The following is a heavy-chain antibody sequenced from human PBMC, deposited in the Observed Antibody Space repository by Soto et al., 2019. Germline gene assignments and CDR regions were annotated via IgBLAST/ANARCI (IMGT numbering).Heavy chain of an antibody. V-gene: IGHV6-1*01. CDR2: TYYRSKWYN. J-gene: IGHJ6*02. Sequence: SQTLSLTCAISGDSVSSNSAAWNWIRQSPSRGLEWLGRTYYRSKWYNDYAVSVKSRITINPDTSKNQFSLQLNSVTPEDTAVCYCARDLLKNDFWSGYRNRGYYYYGMDVWGQGTTVTVSS. D-gene: IGHD3-3*01. CDR3: ARDLLKNDFWSGYRNRGYYYYGMDV. CDR1: GDSVSSNSAA.